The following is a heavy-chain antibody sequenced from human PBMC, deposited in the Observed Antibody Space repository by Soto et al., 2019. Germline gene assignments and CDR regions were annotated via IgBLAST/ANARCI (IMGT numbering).Heavy chain of an antibody. CDR1: GFTFSSYA. D-gene: IGHD3-3*01. V-gene: IGHV3-30-3*01. CDR3: ARDRRSSDFWSGYYTSKARYYGMDV. CDR2: ISYDGSNK. J-gene: IGHJ6*02. Sequence: GGSLRLSCAASGFTFSSYAMHWVRQAPGKGLEWVAVISYDGSNKYYADSVKGRFTISRDNSKNTLYLQMNSLRAEDTAVYYCARDRRSSDFWSGYYTSKARYYGMDVWGQGTTVPVSS.